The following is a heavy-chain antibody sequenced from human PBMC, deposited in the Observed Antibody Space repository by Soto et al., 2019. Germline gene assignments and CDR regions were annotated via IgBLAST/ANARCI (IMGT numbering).Heavy chain of an antibody. CDR1: GVSISSNNW. CDR2: IYHVGRI. V-gene: IGHV4-4*02. D-gene: IGHD1-26*01. Sequence: QVQLQESGPRLVKPSGTLTLTCAVSGVSISSNNWWSCVRQTPGRGLEGIAEIYHVGRINSNPSFKRRVTVSVDTSTTQFPLNLSSVTVADTAVYYCASLKPVGSGHYLDAWGQGTLVTVSS. J-gene: IGHJ4*02. CDR3: ASLKPVGSGHYLDA.